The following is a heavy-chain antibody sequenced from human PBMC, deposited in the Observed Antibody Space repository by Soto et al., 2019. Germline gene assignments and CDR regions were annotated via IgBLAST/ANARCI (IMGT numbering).Heavy chain of an antibody. CDR2: IIPIFGTA. CDR3: ARPEEQLVLDYYYGMDV. CDR1: GGTFSSYA. D-gene: IGHD6-6*01. J-gene: IGHJ6*02. V-gene: IGHV1-69*13. Sequence: SVKVSCKASGGTFSSYAISWVRQAPGQGLEWMGGIIPIFGTANYAQKFQGRVTITADESTSTAYMELSSLRSEDTAVYYCARPEEQLVLDYYYGMDVWGQGTTVTVSS.